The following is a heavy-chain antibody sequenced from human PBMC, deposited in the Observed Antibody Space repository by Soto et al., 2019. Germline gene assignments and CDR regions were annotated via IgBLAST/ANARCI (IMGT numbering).Heavy chain of an antibody. D-gene: IGHD6-19*01. CDR3: AKDSEGYSSGWYFDY. J-gene: IGHJ4*02. CDR1: GFTFSSYG. V-gene: IGHV3-30*18. Sequence: PGGSLRLSCAASGFTFSSYGMHWVRQAPGKGLEWVAVISSDGSNKYYADSVKGRFTISRDNSKNTLYLQMNSLRAEDTAVYYCAKDSEGYSSGWYFDYWGQGTLVTVS. CDR2: ISSDGSNK.